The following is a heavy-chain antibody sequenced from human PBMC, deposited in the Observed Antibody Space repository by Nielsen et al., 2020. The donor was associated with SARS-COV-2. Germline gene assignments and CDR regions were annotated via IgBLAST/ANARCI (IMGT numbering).Heavy chain of an antibody. V-gene: IGHV3-21*01. CDR3: ARAYHNYYYAMDV. CDR2: ISISSSSF. CDR1: GFTFSSYS. D-gene: IGHD1-14*01. Sequence: GESLKISCAASGFTFSSYSMNWVRQAPGKGLEWVSSISISSSSFYYTYSVRGRFTIPRDNAKSSLYLQLTSLRAEDTAVYYCARAYHNYYYAMDVWGQGTTGTVSS. J-gene: IGHJ6*02.